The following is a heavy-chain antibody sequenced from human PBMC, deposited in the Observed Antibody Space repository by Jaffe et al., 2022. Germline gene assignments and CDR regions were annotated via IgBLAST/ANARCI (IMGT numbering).Heavy chain of an antibody. D-gene: IGHD3-3*01. V-gene: IGHV4-34*01. CDR2: INHSGST. CDR3: ARGPPYIYYDSRRYFDY. Sequence: QVQLQQWGAGLLKPSETLSLTCAVYGGSFSGYYWSWIRQPPGKGLEWIGEINHSGSTNYNPSLKSRVTISVDTSKNQFSLKLSSVTAADTAVYYCARGPPYIYYDSRRYFDYWGQGTLVTVSS. CDR1: GGSFSGYY. J-gene: IGHJ4*02.